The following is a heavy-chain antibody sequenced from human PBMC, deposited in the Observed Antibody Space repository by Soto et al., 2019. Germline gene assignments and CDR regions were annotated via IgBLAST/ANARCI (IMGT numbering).Heavy chain of an antibody. CDR2: VYHGVTA. V-gene: IGHV4-38-2*01. J-gene: IGHJ4*02. Sequence: SETLSLTCAVSGFSINNAYYWGWIRQPPGKGLDWIGTVYHGVTAFYNPSLKSRASISVDSSKNQFSLNLTSVTAADTAVYYWAKGFESGGYATPLWGQGTLVTVSS. CDR3: AKGFESGGYATPL. CDR1: GFSINNAYY. D-gene: IGHD3-22*01.